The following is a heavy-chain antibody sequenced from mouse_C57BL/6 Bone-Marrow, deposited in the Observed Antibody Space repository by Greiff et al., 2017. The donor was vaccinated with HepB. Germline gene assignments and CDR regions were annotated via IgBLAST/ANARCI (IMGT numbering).Heavy chain of an antibody. CDR2: IRLKSDNYAT. V-gene: IGHV6-3*01. J-gene: IGHJ3*01. CDR3: TAPLTVAWFAY. Sequence: EVKLEESGGGLVQPGGSMKLSCVASGFTFSNYWMNWVRQSPEKGLEWVAQIRLKSDNYATHYAESVKGRFTISRDDSKSSVYLQMNNLRAEDTGIYYCTAPLTVAWFAYWGQGTLVTVSA. D-gene: IGHD4-1*01. CDR1: GFTFSNYW.